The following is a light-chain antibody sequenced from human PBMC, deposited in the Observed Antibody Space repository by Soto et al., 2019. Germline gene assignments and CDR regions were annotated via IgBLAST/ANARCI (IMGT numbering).Light chain of an antibody. CDR3: QQLNSYPRFT. CDR1: QGISSY. J-gene: IGKJ3*01. Sequence: DIQLTQSPSFLSASVGDRVTITCRASQGISSYLAWYQQKPGKAPKLLIHDASTLQTGVPSRFSDSGSGTEFTLTITSLQPEDFATYYCQQLNSYPRFTFGPGTKVDVK. V-gene: IGKV1-9*01. CDR2: DAS.